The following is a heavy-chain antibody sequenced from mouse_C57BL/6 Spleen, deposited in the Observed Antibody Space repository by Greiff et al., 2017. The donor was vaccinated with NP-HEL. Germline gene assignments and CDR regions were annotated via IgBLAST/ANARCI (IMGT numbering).Heavy chain of an antibody. V-gene: IGHV1-74*01. CDR3: AICSKHYYGSPYAMDY. J-gene: IGHJ4*01. D-gene: IGHD1-1*01. CDR1: GYTFTSYW. Sequence: QVQLQQPGAELVKPGASVKVSCKASGYTFTSYWMHWVKQRPGQGLEWIGRIHPSDSDTNYNQKFKGKATLTVDKSSSTAYMQLSSLTSEDSAVYYCAICSKHYYGSPYAMDYWGQGTSVTVSS. CDR2: IHPSDSDT.